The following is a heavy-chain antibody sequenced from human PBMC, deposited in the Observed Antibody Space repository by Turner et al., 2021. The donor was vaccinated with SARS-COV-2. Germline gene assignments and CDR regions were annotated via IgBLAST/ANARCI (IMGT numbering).Heavy chain of an antibody. CDR1: GGSISSSIYY. J-gene: IGHJ6*02. CDR3: ARQRLVVVPAAIINGMDV. CDR2: ICYSGST. D-gene: IGHD2-2*01. V-gene: IGHV4-39*01. Sequence: QLQLQESGPGLVKPSETLSLTCTVSGGSISSSIYYWGWIRQPPGKGLEWIGSICYSGSTYYNPSLKSRVTISVETSKNQFSLKLSSVTAADTAVYYCARQRLVVVPAAIINGMDVWGQGTTVTVSS.